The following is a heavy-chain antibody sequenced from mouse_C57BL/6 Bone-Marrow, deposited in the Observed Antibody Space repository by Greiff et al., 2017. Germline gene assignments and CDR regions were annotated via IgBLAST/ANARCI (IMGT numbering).Heavy chain of an antibody. CDR2: FYPGSGSI. Sequence: VQLQQSGAELVKPGASVKLSCKASGYTFTEYTIHWVKQRSGQGLAWIGWFYPGSGSIKYNEKFKGKATLTADKSSSTVYMELSRLTSEDSVVDFWARHEDRVRRRGFADWGQGTLVTVSA. CDR3: ARHEDRVRRRGFAD. J-gene: IGHJ3*01. V-gene: IGHV1-62-2*01. CDR1: GYTFTEYT. D-gene: IGHD3-3*01.